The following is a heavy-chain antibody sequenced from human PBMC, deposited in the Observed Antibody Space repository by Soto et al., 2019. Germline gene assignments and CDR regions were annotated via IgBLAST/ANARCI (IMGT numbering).Heavy chain of an antibody. V-gene: IGHV4-34*01. CDR2: INHSGST. CDR3: ARGHLRITMIVVVPNWFDP. D-gene: IGHD3-22*01. Sequence: LXLTCAVYCGSFSFYYGSWIRQPPVKELEWIGEINHSGSTNYNPSLKSRVTISVDTSKNQFSLKLSSVTAADTAVYYCARGHLRITMIVVVPNWFDPWGQGTLVTVSS. J-gene: IGHJ5*02. CDR1: CGSFSFYY.